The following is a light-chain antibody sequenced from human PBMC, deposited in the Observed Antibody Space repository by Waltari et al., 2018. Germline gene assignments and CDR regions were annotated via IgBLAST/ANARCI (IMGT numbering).Light chain of an antibody. CDR3: SSYTTSSTVV. V-gene: IGLV2-14*01. Sequence: QSALTQPASVSGSPGQSITISCTGTSSDVGRSNYVSWYQQHPGKAPKLMIYEVSNRPSGLSNRFSGSKSGNTASLTISGIQAEDEADYYCSSYTTSSTVVFGGGTKLTVL. CDR2: EVS. J-gene: IGLJ3*02. CDR1: SSDVGRSNY.